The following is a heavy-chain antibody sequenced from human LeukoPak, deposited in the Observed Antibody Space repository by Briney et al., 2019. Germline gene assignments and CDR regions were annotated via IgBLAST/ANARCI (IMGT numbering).Heavy chain of an antibody. V-gene: IGHV3-7*04. J-gene: IGHJ5*02. CDR1: GFTFSSYW. D-gene: IGHD3-10*01. Sequence: GGSLRLSCAVSGFTFSSYWMSWVRQAPGKGLEWVANIKQDGSEKYYVDSVKGRFTISRDNAKNSLYLQMNSLRAEDTAVYYCARAQNYGSGSYYVPWGQGTLVTVSS. CDR2: IKQDGSEK. CDR3: ARAQNYGSGSYYVP.